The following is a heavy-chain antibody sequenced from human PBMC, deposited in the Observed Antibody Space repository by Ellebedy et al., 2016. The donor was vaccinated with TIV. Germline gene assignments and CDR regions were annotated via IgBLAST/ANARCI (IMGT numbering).Heavy chain of an antibody. CDR3: ARENLPGSLDC. V-gene: IGHV3-64*01. CDR1: GFAFSSSS. J-gene: IGHJ4*02. CDR2: INTNGGST. D-gene: IGHD3-10*01. Sequence: GGSLRLSXAASGFAFSSSSMHWVRQVPGKGLESVSAINTNGGSTYYANSVRGRFIVSRDNSKNTLYLQMGSLRTEDMAVYYCARENLPGSLDCWGQGTLVTVSS.